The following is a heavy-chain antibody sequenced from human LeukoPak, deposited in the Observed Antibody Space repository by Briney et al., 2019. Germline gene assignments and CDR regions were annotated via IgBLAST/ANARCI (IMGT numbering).Heavy chain of an antibody. CDR3: ANDGRITSDY. CDR1: GFTFSSYG. Sequence: GGSLRLSCAASGFTFSSYGMSWVRQAPGKGLEWVSVISGSRGSTYYADSVKGRFTISRDNSKNTLYLQMNSLRAEDTAIYYCANDGRITSDYWGQGTLVTVSS. J-gene: IGHJ4*02. D-gene: IGHD3-10*01. V-gene: IGHV3-23*01. CDR2: ISGSRGST.